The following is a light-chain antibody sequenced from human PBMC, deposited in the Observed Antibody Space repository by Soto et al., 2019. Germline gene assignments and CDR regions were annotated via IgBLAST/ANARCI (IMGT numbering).Light chain of an antibody. CDR1: QGFTTY. J-gene: IGKJ2*01. CDR3: QQLNSYPYT. V-gene: IGKV1-9*01. CDR2: GAS. Sequence: IQLTQSPSSLSASVGDRVTITCRASQGFTTYLAWYQQKPGKAPKLLIYGASTLQSGVPSRFSGGGSGTDFTLTISSLRPEDFATYYCQQLNSYPYTFGQGTKLEIK.